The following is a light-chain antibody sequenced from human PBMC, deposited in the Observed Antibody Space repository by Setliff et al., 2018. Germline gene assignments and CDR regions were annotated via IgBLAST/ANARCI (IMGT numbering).Light chain of an antibody. CDR2: EVR. Sequence: QSVLAQPASVSGSPGQSITISCTGTSSDVGGYNYVSWYQQHPGKAPELMIYEVRHRPSGVSNRFSGSKSGNTASLTISGLQAEDEADYYCSSYTSSSTLLVFGAGTKVTVL. CDR3: SSYTSSSTLLV. V-gene: IGLV2-14*01. J-gene: IGLJ1*01. CDR1: SSDVGGYNY.